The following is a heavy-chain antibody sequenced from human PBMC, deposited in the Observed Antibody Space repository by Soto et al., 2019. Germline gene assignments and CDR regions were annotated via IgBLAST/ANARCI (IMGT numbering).Heavy chain of an antibody. Sequence: GGSLRLSCAASGFTFSTYAMSWVRQAPGKGLEWVSVISGSGGSTYYADSVKGRFTISRDNSKNTLYLQMNSLRAEDTAVYYCAKDTSSGSYLGPYYYGMDVWGQGTTVTVSS. CDR1: GFTFSTYA. CDR3: AKDTSSGSYLGPYYYGMDV. CDR2: ISGSGGST. V-gene: IGHV3-23*01. J-gene: IGHJ6*02. D-gene: IGHD1-26*01.